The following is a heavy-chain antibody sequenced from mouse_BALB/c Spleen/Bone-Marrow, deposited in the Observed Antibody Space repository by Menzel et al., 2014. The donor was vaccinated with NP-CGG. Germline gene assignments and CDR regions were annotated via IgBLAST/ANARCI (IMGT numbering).Heavy chain of an antibody. CDR2: ILPGSAIT. CDR3: ARRYFYSTDY. Sequence: QVQLQQSGAELMKPGTSEKISCKATGYTFSSYWIEWVKQRPGLGLEWIGEILPGSAITNYNEKFKGKATFTADTSSNTAYMQLSSLTSEDSAVYYCARRYFYSTDYWGQGTSVTVSS. J-gene: IGHJ4*01. V-gene: IGHV1-9*01. CDR1: GYTFSSYW. D-gene: IGHD2-14*01.